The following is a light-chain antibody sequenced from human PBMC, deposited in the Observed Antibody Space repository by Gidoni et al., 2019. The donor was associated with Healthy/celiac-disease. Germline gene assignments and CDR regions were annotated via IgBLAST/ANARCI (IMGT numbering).Light chain of an antibody. Sequence: DFQMTHSPSSLSASVGDRVTITCRASQSISSYLNWYQQKPGKAPKLLIYAASSLQSGVPSRFSGSGSGTDFTLTISSLQPEDFATYYCQQSYSTPRETFGQGTKVEIK. J-gene: IGKJ1*01. CDR1: QSISSY. CDR2: AAS. CDR3: QQSYSTPRET. V-gene: IGKV1-39*01.